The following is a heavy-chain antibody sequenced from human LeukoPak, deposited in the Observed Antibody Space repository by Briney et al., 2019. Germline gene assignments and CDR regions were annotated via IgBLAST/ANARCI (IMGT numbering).Heavy chain of an antibody. V-gene: IGHV1-2*02. CDR1: GYTFTGYY. D-gene: IGHD6-13*01. Sequence: ASVKVSCKASGYTFTGYYMHWVRQAPGQGLEWMGWINPNSGGTNYAQKFQGRVTMTRDTSISTAYMELSRLRSDDTAVYYCARYIAAASDEAFDIWGQGTMVTVSS. J-gene: IGHJ3*02. CDR2: INPNSGGT. CDR3: ARYIAAASDEAFDI.